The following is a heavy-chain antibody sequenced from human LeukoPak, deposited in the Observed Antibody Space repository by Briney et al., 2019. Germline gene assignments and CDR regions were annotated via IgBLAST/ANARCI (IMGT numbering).Heavy chain of an antibody. V-gene: IGHV3-11*06. CDR2: ISSSSIYT. CDR3: ARVKIPGNGDYGLGDY. CDR1: GFTFSDYD. J-gene: IGHJ4*02. D-gene: IGHD4-17*01. Sequence: PGGSLRLSCAASGFTFSDYDMSWIRQAPGKGLEWISYISSSSIYTNYADSVKGRFTISRDNAKNTLYLQMHSLRAEDTAVYYCARVKIPGNGDYGLGDYWGQGTLVTVSS.